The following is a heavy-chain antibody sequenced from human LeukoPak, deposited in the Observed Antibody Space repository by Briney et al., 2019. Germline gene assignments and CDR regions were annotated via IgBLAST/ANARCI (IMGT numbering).Heavy chain of an antibody. CDR3: ARAMYSSSWYGY. CDR1: GYTFTGYY. V-gene: IGHV1-2*02. Sequence: GASVKVSCKASGYTFTGYYMHWVRQAPGQGLAWMGWINPNSGGTNYAQKFQGRVTMTRDTSISTAYMELSRLRSDDTAVYYCARAMYSSSWYGYWGQGTLVTVSS. J-gene: IGHJ4*02. CDR2: INPNSGGT. D-gene: IGHD6-13*01.